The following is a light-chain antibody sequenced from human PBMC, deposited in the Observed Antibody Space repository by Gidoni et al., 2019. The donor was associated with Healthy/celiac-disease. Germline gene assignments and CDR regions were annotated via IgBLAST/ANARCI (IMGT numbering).Light chain of an antibody. J-gene: IGLJ2*01. Sequence: QSALTQPASVSVSPGQSITISCTGTSSDVGGYNYVSWYQQHPGKAPKLMIYEVSNRPSGVSHRFTGSKSGNTASLTISGLQAEDDADYYCSSYTSSSTPVVFGGGTKLTVL. CDR3: SSYTSSSTPVV. CDR2: EVS. CDR1: SSDVGGYNY. V-gene: IGLV2-14*01.